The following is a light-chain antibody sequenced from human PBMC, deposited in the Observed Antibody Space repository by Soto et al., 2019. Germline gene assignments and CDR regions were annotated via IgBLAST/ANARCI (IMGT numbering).Light chain of an antibody. CDR2: AAS. CDR3: QQYGSAPWT. CDR1: LSVASNY. Sequence: EIVLTQSPGTLPLSPGERATLSCRASLSVASNYVAWYQQKPGQAPRLLIYAASGRATGIPDRFSGSGSGTDFPLIISRLEPEDFAVYYCQQYGSAPWTFGQGTKLEIK. J-gene: IGKJ1*01. V-gene: IGKV3-20*01.